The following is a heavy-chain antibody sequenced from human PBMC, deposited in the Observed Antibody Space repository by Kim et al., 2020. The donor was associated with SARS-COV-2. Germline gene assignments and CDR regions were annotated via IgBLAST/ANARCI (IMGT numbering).Heavy chain of an antibody. D-gene: IGHD7-27*01. Sequence: ADSVKGQFTISRDNAKDSLHLQMNSLRAEDTDLYYCAKNLLVWTWGGMDVWGQGTTVAVSS. J-gene: IGHJ6*02. CDR3: AKNLLVWTWGGMDV. V-gene: IGHV3-9*01.